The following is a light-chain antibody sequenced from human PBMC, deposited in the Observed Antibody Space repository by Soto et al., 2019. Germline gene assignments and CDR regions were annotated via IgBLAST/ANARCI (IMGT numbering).Light chain of an antibody. CDR1: QSISSW. V-gene: IGKV1-5*03. Sequence: DIQMTQSPSTLSASVGDRVTITCRASQSISSWLAWYQQKPGKAPKLLIYKASSLESGVPSRFSGSGSGTEFTLTISSLQPDDFAIYYCQQYNTWWTFGQGTKVEI. CDR3: QQYNTWWT. CDR2: KAS. J-gene: IGKJ1*01.